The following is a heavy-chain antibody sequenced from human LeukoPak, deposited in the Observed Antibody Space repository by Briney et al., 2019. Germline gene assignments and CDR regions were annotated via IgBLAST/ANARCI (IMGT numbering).Heavy chain of an antibody. J-gene: IGHJ4*02. V-gene: IGHV4-59*01. CDR1: GGSISSYY. CDR3: ARDRDGYNDY. Sequence: SETLSLTCTVSGGSISSYYWSWIRQPPGKGLEWIGYIHYSGSTNYNPSLKSRVTISVDTSKNQFSLKLSSVTAADTAVYYCARDRDGYNDYWGQGTLVTVSS. D-gene: IGHD5-24*01. CDR2: IHYSGST.